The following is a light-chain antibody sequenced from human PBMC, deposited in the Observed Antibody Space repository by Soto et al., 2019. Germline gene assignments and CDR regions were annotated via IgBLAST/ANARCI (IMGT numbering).Light chain of an antibody. CDR1: SGHSSYA. J-gene: IGLJ1*01. CDR3: QTWGTGIQV. CDR2: LNSDGSH. V-gene: IGLV4-69*01. Sequence: QPVLTQSPSASASLGASVKLTRTLSSGHSSYAIAWHQQQPEKGPRYLMKLNSDGSHSKGDGIPDRFSGSSSGAERYLTISSLQSEDEADYYCQTWGTGIQVFGTGTKLTVL.